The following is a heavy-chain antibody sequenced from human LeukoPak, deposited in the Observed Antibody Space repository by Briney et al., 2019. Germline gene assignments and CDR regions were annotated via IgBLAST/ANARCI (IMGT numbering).Heavy chain of an antibody. CDR3: ARGPYYFDSRGYYQPFHY. Sequence: GGSLRLSCAASGFTVSSNHMSWVRQAPGKGLEWVSVIYSGGRTYYSDSVKGRFTISRDNSKNTLYLQMESLRAEDTAVYYCARGPYYFDSRGYYQPFHYWGQGTLVTVSS. V-gene: IGHV3-53*01. CDR2: IYSGGRT. J-gene: IGHJ4*02. D-gene: IGHD3-22*01. CDR1: GFTVSSNH.